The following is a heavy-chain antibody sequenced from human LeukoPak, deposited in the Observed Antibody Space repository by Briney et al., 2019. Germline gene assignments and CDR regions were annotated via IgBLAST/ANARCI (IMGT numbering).Heavy chain of an antibody. CDR3: ARREVYCSSTSCYVNLAFDI. Sequence: PSETLSLTCTVSGGSISSSSYYWVWIRQPPGKGLEWIGEINHSGSTNYNPSLKSRVTISVDTSKSQFSLKLSSVTAADTAVYYCARREVYCSSTSCYVNLAFDIWGQGTMVTVSS. D-gene: IGHD2-2*01. V-gene: IGHV4-39*07. CDR1: GGSISSSSYY. J-gene: IGHJ3*02. CDR2: INHSGST.